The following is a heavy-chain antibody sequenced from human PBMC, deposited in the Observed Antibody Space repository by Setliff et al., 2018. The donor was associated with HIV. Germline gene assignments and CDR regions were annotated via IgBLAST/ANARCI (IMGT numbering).Heavy chain of an antibody. Sequence: SETLSLTCTVSGDSISSYYWSWIRQPPGKGLEWIGYIYYSGSTNYNPSLKSRVTISVDTSKNQFSLKLSSVTAADTAVYYCARGEHFWSGYYPGPSYDYWGQGTLVTVSS. CDR1: GDSISSYY. CDR2: IYYSGST. J-gene: IGHJ4*02. CDR3: ARGEHFWSGYYPGPSYDY. V-gene: IGHV4-59*08. D-gene: IGHD3-3*02.